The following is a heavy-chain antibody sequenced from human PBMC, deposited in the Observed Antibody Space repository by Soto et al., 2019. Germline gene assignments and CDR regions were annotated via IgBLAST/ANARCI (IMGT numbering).Heavy chain of an antibody. D-gene: IGHD4-17*01. J-gene: IGHJ4*02. CDR2: IYHSGST. V-gene: IGHV4-4*02. CDR1: GGSISSSNW. CDR3: PSLFVNGDPRPPFDY. Sequence: QVQLQEWGPGLVKPSGTLSLTCAVSGGSISSSNWWSWVRQPPGKGLEWIGEIYHSGSTNYNPSLKSRVTISVDKSKNQGSLKLSSVTAADTAVYYWPSLFVNGDPRPPFDYWGQGTLVTVSS.